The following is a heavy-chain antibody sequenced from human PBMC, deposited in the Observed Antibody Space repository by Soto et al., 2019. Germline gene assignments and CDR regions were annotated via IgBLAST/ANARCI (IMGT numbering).Heavy chain of an antibody. D-gene: IGHD2-15*01. CDR1: GFIFEDYD. J-gene: IGHJ2*01. Sequence: EVQLVQSGGGLAHPGGSLRLSCEASGFIFEDYDMHWVRQPPGKGLQWVSGISWNSGDKDYGDSVKVRFTISRDNAKNSLDLQMSSLRVEDTATYYCVKKICSHTSCDTGWFFDLWGRGTLVTVSS. CDR2: ISWNSGDK. V-gene: IGHV3-9*01. CDR3: VKKICSHTSCDTGWFFDL.